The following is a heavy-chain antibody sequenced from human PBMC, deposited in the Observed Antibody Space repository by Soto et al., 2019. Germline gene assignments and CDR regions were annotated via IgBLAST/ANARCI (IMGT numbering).Heavy chain of an antibody. CDR2: ISSSSSYI. CDR3: ARDGTGYCSGGSCYPGFDY. D-gene: IGHD2-15*01. V-gene: IGHV3-21*01. CDR1: GFTFSSYS. J-gene: IGHJ4*02. Sequence: EVQLVESEGGLVKPGGSLRLSCAASGFTFSSYSMNWVRQAPGKGLEWVSSISSSSSYIYYADSVKGRFTISRDNAKNSLYLQMNSLRAEDTAVYYCARDGTGYCSGGSCYPGFDYWGQGTLVTVSS.